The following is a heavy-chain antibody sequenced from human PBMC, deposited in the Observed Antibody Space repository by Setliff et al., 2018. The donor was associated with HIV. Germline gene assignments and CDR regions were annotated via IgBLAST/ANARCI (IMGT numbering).Heavy chain of an antibody. D-gene: IGHD2-15*01. Sequence: PGESLKISCKGSRYTFTTYWIAWVRQMPGKGLEWMGIIYPGDSDIRYSPSFEGQVTISADKSISTAYLQWSSLKASDTAIYYCARSPIRYCSSGSCYSGFDQWGQGTPVTVSS. J-gene: IGHJ4*02. V-gene: IGHV5-51*01. CDR2: IYPGDSDI. CDR1: RYTFTTYW. CDR3: ARSPIRYCSSGSCYSGFDQ.